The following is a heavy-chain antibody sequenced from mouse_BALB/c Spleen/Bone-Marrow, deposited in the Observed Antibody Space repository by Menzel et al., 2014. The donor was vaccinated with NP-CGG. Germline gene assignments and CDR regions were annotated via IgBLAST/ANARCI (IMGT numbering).Heavy chain of an antibody. Sequence: DLVKPGASVKLSCKASGYTFTNFWINWIKQRPGQGLEWIGRIAPGTGTTYYNEMLKGKATLTVDTSSSTAYIQLSSLSSEDSAVYFCARYDYAIDYWGQGPPVTAPS. CDR3: ARYDYAIDY. V-gene: IGHV1S41*01. CDR1: GYTFTNFW. D-gene: IGHD2-3*01. CDR2: IAPGTGTT. J-gene: IGHJ4*01.